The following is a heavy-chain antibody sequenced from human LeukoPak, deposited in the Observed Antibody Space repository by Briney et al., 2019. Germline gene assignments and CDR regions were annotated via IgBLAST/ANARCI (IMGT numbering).Heavy chain of an antibody. CDR3: ARNHHYCSSTSCYIGDAFDI. D-gene: IGHD2-2*02. CDR2: IYPGDSDT. V-gene: IGHV5-51*01. J-gene: IGHJ3*02. CDR1: GYSFTSYW. Sequence: GESLKISCKGSGYSFTSYWIGWVRQMPGKGLEWMGIIYPGDSDTRYSPSLQGQVTISADKSISTAYLQWSSLKASDTAMYYCARNHHYCSSTSCYIGDAFDIWGQGTMVTVSS.